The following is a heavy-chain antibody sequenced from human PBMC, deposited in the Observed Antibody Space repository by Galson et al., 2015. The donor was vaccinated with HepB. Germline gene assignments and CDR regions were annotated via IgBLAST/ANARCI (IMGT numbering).Heavy chain of an antibody. Sequence: SLRLSCAASGFTFSSYGMHWVRQAPGKGLEWVAVISYDGSNKYYADSVKGRFTISRDNSKNTLYLQMNSLRAEDTAVYYCARDSRNWNYVLDYWGQGTLVTVSS. CDR2: ISYDGSNK. CDR1: GFTFSSYG. J-gene: IGHJ4*02. V-gene: IGHV3-30*03. CDR3: ARDSRNWNYVLDY. D-gene: IGHD1-7*01.